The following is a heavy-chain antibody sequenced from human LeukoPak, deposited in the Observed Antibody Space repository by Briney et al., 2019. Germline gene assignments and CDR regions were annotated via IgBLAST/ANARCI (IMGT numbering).Heavy chain of an antibody. J-gene: IGHJ4*02. CDR1: GGSISSYY. CDR2: IYYSGST. Sequence: SETLSLTCTVSGGSISSYYWSWIRQPPGKGLEWIGYIYYSGSTDYNPSLKSRVTISVDTSKNQFSLKLSSVTAADTAVYYCARGPRGTFDYWGQGTLVTVSS. V-gene: IGHV4-59*01. CDR3: ARGPRGTFDY.